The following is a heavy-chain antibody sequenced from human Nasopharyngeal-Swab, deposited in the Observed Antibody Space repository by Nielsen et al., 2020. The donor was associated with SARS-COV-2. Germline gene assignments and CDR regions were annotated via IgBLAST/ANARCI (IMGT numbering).Heavy chain of an antibody. CDR3: ARQGVFVPAYFHQYYMDV. CDR2: IKQDGSEK. V-gene: IGHV3-7*03. J-gene: IGHJ6*03. CDR1: GFSFSTYW. Sequence: EPLSLTCAASGFSFSTYWMTWVRQAPGKGLEWVANIKQDGSEKYYVDSVKGRFTVSRDNPKNLLYLQVNSLRAEDTAVYYCARQGVFVPAYFHQYYMDVWGKGTTVTVSS. D-gene: IGHD3-16*02.